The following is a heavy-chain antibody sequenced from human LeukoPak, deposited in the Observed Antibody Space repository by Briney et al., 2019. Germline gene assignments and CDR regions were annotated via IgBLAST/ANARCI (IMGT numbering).Heavy chain of an antibody. CDR3: ARERAAGYYYMDV. Sequence: ASVKVSCKASGYTFTGYYMHWVRQAPGQGLGWMGWINPNSGGTNYAQKFQGRVTMTRDTSISTAYMELSRLRSDDTAVYYCARERAAGYYYMDVWGKGTTVTVSS. D-gene: IGHD3-10*01. CDR1: GYTFTGYY. J-gene: IGHJ6*03. CDR2: INPNSGGT. V-gene: IGHV1-2*02.